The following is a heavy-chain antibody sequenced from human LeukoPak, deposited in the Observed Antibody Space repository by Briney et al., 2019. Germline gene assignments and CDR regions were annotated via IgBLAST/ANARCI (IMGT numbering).Heavy chain of an antibody. Sequence: GGSLRLSCAASGLTVSSNYMSWVRQAPGKGLEWVSVIYSGSSTYYADSVKGRFTISRDNSKNTLYLQMNSLRAEDTAVYYCARDNQWLVLAYWGQGTLVTVSS. CDR2: IYSGSST. CDR1: GLTVSSNY. D-gene: IGHD6-19*01. V-gene: IGHV3-66*01. J-gene: IGHJ4*02. CDR3: ARDNQWLVLAY.